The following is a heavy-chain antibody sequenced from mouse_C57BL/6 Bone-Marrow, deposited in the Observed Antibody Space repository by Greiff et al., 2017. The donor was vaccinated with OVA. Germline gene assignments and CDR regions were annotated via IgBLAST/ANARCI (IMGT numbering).Heavy chain of an antibody. CDR2: IYPRDGST. V-gene: IGHV1-78*01. CDR3: ARESIYYDYGYFDY. CDR1: GYTFTDHT. D-gene: IGHD2-4*01. Sequence: VQLQQSDAELVKPGASVKISCKVSGYTFTDHTIHWMKQRPEQGLEWIGYIYPRDGSTKYNEKFKGKATLTGDKSSSTAYMQLNSLTSEDAAVDFCARESIYYDYGYFDYWGQGTTLTVSS. J-gene: IGHJ2*01.